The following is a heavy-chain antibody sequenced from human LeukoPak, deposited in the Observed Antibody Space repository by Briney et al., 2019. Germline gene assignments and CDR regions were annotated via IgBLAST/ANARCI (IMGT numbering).Heavy chain of an antibody. CDR3: ARGGDYWDYDSSGTIDY. CDR2: ISAYNGNT. V-gene: IGHV1-18*01. CDR1: GYTFTSYG. J-gene: IGHJ4*02. Sequence: ASVKVSCKASGYTFTSYGISWVRQAPGQGLECMGWISAYNGNTNYAQKLQGRVTMTTDTSTSTAYMELRSLRSDDTAVYYCARGGDYWDYDSSGTIDYWGQGTLVTVSS. D-gene: IGHD3-22*01.